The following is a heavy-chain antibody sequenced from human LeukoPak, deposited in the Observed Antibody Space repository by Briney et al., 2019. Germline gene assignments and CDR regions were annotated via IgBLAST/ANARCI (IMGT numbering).Heavy chain of an antibody. V-gene: IGHV1-69*13. Sequence: SVKVSCKASGGSFSSYAISWVRQAPGQGLEWMGGITPVFGTAKYAQEFQGGVTITADDSTSTAYMQLSSLKSDDTAVYYCARGSASNWPVDIWGQGTLVTVSS. CDR1: GGSFSSYA. CDR3: ARGSASNWPVDI. J-gene: IGHJ4*02. D-gene: IGHD4-11*01. CDR2: ITPVFGTA.